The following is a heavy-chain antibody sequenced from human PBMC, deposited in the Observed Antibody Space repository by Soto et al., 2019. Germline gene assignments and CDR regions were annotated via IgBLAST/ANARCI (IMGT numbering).Heavy chain of an antibody. V-gene: IGHV1-18*01. D-gene: IGHD5-12*01. J-gene: IGHJ4*02. CDR1: GYTFTSYG. Sequence: QVQLVQSGAEVKKPGASVKVSCKASGYTFTSYGISWVRQAPGQGLEWMGWISAYNGNTNYAQKLQGRVTMTTDTPTSTAYMELRSLRSDDTAVYYCARTPPVDIVATIQGKPFDYWGQGTLVTVSS. CDR3: ARTPPVDIVATIQGKPFDY. CDR2: ISAYNGNT.